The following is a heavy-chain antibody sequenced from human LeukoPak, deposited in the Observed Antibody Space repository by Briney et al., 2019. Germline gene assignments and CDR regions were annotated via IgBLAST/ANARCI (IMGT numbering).Heavy chain of an antibody. Sequence: SVKVSCKASGFTFSNSAVQWVRQARGQSPQWIGWIVVGPGNTNYAQKFQERVTISRDMSTSTVYMEMKSLRADDTAVYYCAAQINYHDSTVWDPWGQGTLVTVSS. D-gene: IGHD3-22*01. CDR2: IVVGPGNT. CDR3: AAQINYHDSTVWDP. J-gene: IGHJ5*02. V-gene: IGHV1-58*01. CDR1: GFTFSNSA.